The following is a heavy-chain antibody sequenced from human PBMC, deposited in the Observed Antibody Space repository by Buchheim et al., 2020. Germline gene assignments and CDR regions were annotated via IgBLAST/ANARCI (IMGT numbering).Heavy chain of an antibody. CDR1: GFTFNNYA. CDR2: IIGSGSRT. Sequence: EVQLLESGGGLVQPGGSLRLSCAASGFTFNNYAMNWVRQVPGKGLEWVSGIIGSGSRTYYADSVKSRLTISRDNSKGTLYLQMNSLRAEDTAVYYCAKGGYCSSSDCYRAYYYYNMDAWGQGTT. V-gene: IGHV3-23*01. CDR3: AKGGYCSSSDCYRAYYYYNMDA. D-gene: IGHD2-2*01. J-gene: IGHJ6*02.